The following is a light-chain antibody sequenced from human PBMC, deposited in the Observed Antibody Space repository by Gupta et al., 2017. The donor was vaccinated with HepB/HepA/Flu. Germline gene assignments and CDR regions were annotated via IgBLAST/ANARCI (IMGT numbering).Light chain of an antibody. CDR2: GDS. CDR3: QVWDSFTDHHVV. J-gene: IGLJ3*02. Sequence: SYVLTQPPSVSVAPGKTASITCGGNDIGSKSVHWYQQKPGQAPLLVVYGDSDRPSGIPDRFSGSNSGNTATLTISRVEAGDEADYPCQVWDSFTDHHVVFGGGTKLTVL. CDR1: DIGSKS. V-gene: IGLV3-21*03.